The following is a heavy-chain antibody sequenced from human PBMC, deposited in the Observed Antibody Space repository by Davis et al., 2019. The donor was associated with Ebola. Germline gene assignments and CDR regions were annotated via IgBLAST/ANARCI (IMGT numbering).Heavy chain of an antibody. Sequence: ASVKVSCKASGGTFSSYAISWVRQAPGQGLEWMGWISAYNGNTNYAQKLQGRVTMTTDTSTSTAYMELRSLRSDDTAVYYCARDRPVLWFDPWGQGTLVTVFS. D-gene: IGHD3-10*01. V-gene: IGHV1-18*01. CDR3: ARDRPVLWFDP. CDR1: GGTFSSYA. CDR2: ISAYNGNT. J-gene: IGHJ5*02.